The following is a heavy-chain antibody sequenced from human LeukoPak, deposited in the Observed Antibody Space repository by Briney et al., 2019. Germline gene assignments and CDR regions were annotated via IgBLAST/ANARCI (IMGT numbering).Heavy chain of an antibody. CDR3: ARVRYCRSTSCYRNFQH. Sequence: ASVKVSCKASGYTFTGYYMHWVRQAPGQGLEWMGWINPNSGGTNYAQKFQGRVTMTRDTSISTAYMELSRLRSDDTAVYYCARVRYCRSTSCYRNFQHWGQGTLVTVSS. D-gene: IGHD2-2*02. CDR1: GYTFTGYY. V-gene: IGHV1-2*02. J-gene: IGHJ1*01. CDR2: INPNSGGT.